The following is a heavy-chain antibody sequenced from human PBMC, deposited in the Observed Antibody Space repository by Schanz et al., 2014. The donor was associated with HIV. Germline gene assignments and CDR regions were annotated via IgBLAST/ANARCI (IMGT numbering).Heavy chain of an antibody. V-gene: IGHV1-8*01. CDR3: AREKTTLNWFDP. J-gene: IGHJ5*02. CDR1: GYTFINYD. CDR2: MNPNSANT. Sequence: QVQLVQSGAEVKKPGASVKVSCKASGYTFINYDIHWVRQASGLGLEWMGWMNPNSANTGYAQKFQGRVTMTTDTSTSTAYMDLRSLRSDDTAVYYCAREKTTLNWFDPWGQGTLVTVSS.